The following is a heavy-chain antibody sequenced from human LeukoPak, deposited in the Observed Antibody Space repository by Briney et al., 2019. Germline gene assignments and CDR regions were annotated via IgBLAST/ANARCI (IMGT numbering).Heavy chain of an antibody. Sequence: SETLSLTCTVSGDSISTYWWSWIRQPPGKGLEWIGNIYYSGSANYSPSLKSRVTISVDMSKNQLSLRLRSVSAADTAVYYCARGSEQQQLSYYYYYGMDVWGQGTTVTVSS. CDR3: ARGSEQQQLSYYYYYGMDV. J-gene: IGHJ6*02. V-gene: IGHV4-59*01. D-gene: IGHD6-13*01. CDR1: GDSISTYW. CDR2: IYYSGSA.